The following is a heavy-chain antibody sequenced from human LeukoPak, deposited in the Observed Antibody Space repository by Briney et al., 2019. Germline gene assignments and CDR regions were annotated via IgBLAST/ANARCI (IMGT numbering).Heavy chain of an antibody. CDR1: GFSFSGYW. D-gene: IGHD3-9*01. V-gene: IGHV3-7*03. Sequence: PGGSLRLSCAASGFSFSGYWMNWVRQAPGRGLEWVANIKQDGSEKFYVDSVKGRFTISRDNAKNLLYLQMNSLRAEDTAVYYCAREPLPYYDILTGYYIWGQGTLVTVSS. CDR2: IKQDGSEK. CDR3: AREPLPYYDILTGYYI. J-gene: IGHJ4*02.